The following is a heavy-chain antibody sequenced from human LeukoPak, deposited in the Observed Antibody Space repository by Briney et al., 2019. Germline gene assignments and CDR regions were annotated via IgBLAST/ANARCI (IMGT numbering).Heavy chain of an antibody. Sequence: GGSLRLSCAASGFTFSGSAMHWVRQAPGKGLEWVGRIRSKANNYATAYAASVKGRFTISRDESQNTAYLQMNSLKTEDTAVYYCTGTLDPYTSGWGSWGQGTLVTVSS. CDR2: IRSKANNYAT. V-gene: IGHV3-73*01. CDR3: TGTLDPYTSGWGS. CDR1: GFTFSGSA. D-gene: IGHD6-19*01. J-gene: IGHJ5*02.